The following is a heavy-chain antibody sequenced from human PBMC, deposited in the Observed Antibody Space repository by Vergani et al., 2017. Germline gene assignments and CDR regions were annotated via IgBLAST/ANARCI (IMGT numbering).Heavy chain of an antibody. CDR2: IYSTGST. J-gene: IGHJ4*02. CDR3: ARMGGYDEGDAFRIGYFDS. V-gene: IGHV4-31*03. Sequence: QVQLQESGPGLVKPSQPLSLTCSVSGDSISSGVYYWNWIRQHPGKGLEWIGYIYSTGSTHHHPSLRRRINMSVDTSKNQFSLKLNSVTAADTAMFYCARMGGYDEGDAFRIGYFDSWGPGILVTVSS. CDR1: GDSISSGVYY. D-gene: IGHD3-22*01.